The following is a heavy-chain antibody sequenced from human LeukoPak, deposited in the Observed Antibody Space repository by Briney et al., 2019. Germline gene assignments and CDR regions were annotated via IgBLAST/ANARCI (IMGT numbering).Heavy chain of an antibody. CDR1: GGSISSYY. V-gene: IGHV4-59*01. CDR3: ARDEGLYCTNGVCFGH. J-gene: IGHJ4*02. Sequence: SETLSLTCTVSGGSISSYYWSWIRQPPGKGLEWIGYIYYSGSTNYNPSLKSRVTISVDTSKNQFSLKLSSVTAADTTVYYCARDEGLYCTNGVCFGHWGQGTLVTVSS. CDR2: IYYSGST. D-gene: IGHD2-8*01.